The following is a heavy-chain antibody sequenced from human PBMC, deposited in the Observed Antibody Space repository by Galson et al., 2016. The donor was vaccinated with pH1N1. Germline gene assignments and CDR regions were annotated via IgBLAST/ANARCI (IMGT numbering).Heavy chain of an antibody. Sequence: CAISGDSVSRNSAAWNWIRQSPSRGLEWLGRTYYRSQWYNDYAVSVKSRITINPDTSKNQFSLQLNSVTPEDTAVYYCARASLGDHVVNFEYWGQGTLVTVSS. J-gene: IGHJ4*02. D-gene: IGHD2-21*01. CDR1: GDSVSRNSAA. CDR2: TYYRSQWYN. CDR3: ARASLGDHVVNFEY. V-gene: IGHV6-1*01.